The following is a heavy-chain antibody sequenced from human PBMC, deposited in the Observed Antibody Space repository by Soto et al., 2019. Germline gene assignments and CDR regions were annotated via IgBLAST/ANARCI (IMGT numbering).Heavy chain of an antibody. J-gene: IGHJ4*02. CDR2: IYYSGST. V-gene: IGHV4-39*07. D-gene: IGHD6-13*01. CDR3: AREEGSSSWYDY. CDR1: GGSISSSSYY. Sequence: SETLSLTCTVSGGSISSSSYYWGWIRQPPGKGLEWIGSIYYSGSTYYNPSLKSRVTISVDTSKNQFSLKLSSVTAADTAVYYCAREEGSSSWYDYWGQGTLVTVSS.